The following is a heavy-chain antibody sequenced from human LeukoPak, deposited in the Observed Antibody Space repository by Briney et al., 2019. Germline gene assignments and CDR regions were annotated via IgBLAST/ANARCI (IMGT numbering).Heavy chain of an antibody. CDR3: ARVHDFWSGYPDY. J-gene: IGHJ4*02. Sequence: GSSVKVSCKASGGTFSSYAISWVRQAPGQGLEWMGGIIPIFGTANYAQKFQGRVTITADKSTSTAYMELSSLRSEDTAVYYCARVHDFWSGYPDYWGQGTLVTVSS. CDR2: IIPIFGTA. D-gene: IGHD3-3*01. V-gene: IGHV1-69*06. CDR1: GGTFSSYA.